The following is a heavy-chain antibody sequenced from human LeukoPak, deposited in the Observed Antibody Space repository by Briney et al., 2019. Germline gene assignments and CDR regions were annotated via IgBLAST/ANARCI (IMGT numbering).Heavy chain of an antibody. CDR3: ARTSIYYYDSSGYYSTNNWFDP. V-gene: IGHV3-15*01. D-gene: IGHD3-22*01. CDR1: GFTFSNAW. J-gene: IGHJ5*02. Sequence: GGSLRLSCAASGFTFSNAWMSWVRQAPGKGLEWVGRIKSKTDGGTTDYAAPVKGRFTISRDDSKNTLYLQMNSLKTEDTAVYYCARTSIYYYDSSGYYSTNNWFDPWGQGTLVTVSS. CDR2: IKSKTDGGTT.